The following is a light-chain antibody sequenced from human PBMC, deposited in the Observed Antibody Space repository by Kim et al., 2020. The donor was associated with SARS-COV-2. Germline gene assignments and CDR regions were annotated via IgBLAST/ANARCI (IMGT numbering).Light chain of an antibody. CDR3: QQYGSSPPIT. J-gene: IGKJ5*01. CDR1: QSVSSSY. V-gene: IGKV3-20*01. CDR2: GAS. Sequence: EIVLTQSPGTLSLSPGERATLSCRASQSVSSSYLAWYQQKPGQAPRLLIYGASSRATGIPDRFSGSGSGTDFTLTISRLEPEDFAVYYCQQYGSSPPITFGHGTRLASK.